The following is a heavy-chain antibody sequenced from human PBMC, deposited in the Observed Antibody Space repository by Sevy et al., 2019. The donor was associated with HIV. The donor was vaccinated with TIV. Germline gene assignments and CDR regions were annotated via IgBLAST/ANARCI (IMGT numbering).Heavy chain of an antibody. V-gene: IGHV1-18*01. CDR2: IGVYNGNL. CDR3: ARVPTYHYGSATYFDY. Sequence: ASVKVSCKTSGYIFTNSGITWVRQPPGQGLEWMGWIGVYNGNLKYAQKFQGRVTMTTDTSTCTAFMELTSLRSDDTGVYYCARVPTYHYGSATYFDYWGQGTLVTVSS. D-gene: IGHD3-10*01. CDR1: GYIFTNSG. J-gene: IGHJ4*02.